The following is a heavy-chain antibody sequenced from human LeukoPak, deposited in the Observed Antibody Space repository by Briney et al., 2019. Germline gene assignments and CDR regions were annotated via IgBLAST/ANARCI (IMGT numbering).Heavy chain of an antibody. V-gene: IGHV3-21*04. CDR1: GFTFSSYS. D-gene: IGHD3-22*01. J-gene: IGHJ4*02. Sequence: GGSLRLSCAASGFTFSSYSMNWVRQAPGKGLEWVSSISSSSSYIYYADSVKGRFTISRDNSKNTLYLQMNSLRAEDTAVYYCAKGGYYDSSGYFPHVGYWGQGTLVTVSS. CDR2: ISSSSSYI. CDR3: AKGGYYDSSGYFPHVGY.